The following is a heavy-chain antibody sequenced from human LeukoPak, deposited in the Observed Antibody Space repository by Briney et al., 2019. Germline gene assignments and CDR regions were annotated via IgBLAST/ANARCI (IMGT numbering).Heavy chain of an antibody. Sequence: GGSLRLSCAASGFTFSNYAMSWVRQAPGKGLEWVANIKEDGNEKYYVDSVKGRFTISRDNAKKSLYLQMNSLRAEDTAVYYCARDRSRFYYWGQGTPVTVSS. J-gene: IGHJ4*02. CDR2: IKEDGNEK. V-gene: IGHV3-7*01. D-gene: IGHD2-2*01. CDR1: GFTFSNYA. CDR3: ARDRSRFYY.